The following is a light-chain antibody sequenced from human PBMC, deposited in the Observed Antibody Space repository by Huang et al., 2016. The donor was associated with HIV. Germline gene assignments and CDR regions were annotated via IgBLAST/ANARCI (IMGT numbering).Light chain of an antibody. CDR2: AAS. CDR1: QNINTN. CDR3: QQYNDWPRS. J-gene: IGKJ1*01. V-gene: IGKV3-15*01. Sequence: EIVMTQSPGTLSVAPGERATLSCRASQNINTNLAWFQQKPGQAPRLLIYAASTRTADVPARFSGSGSRTDFTLTISSLQSEDIAVYYCQQYNDWPRSFGQGTKVEIK.